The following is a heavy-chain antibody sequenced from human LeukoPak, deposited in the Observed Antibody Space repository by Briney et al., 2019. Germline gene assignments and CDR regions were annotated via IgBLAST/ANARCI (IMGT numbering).Heavy chain of an antibody. CDR3: ASYYYDSSGHNSLDY. J-gene: IGHJ4*02. CDR1: GGSISSSNW. D-gene: IGHD3-22*01. CDR2: INHSGST. Sequence: SGTLSLTCAVSGGSISSSNWWSWVRQPPGKGLEWIGEINHSGSTNYNPSLKSRVTISVDTSKNQFSLKLSSVTAADTAVYYCASYYYDSSGHNSLDYWGQGTLVTVSS. V-gene: IGHV4-4*02.